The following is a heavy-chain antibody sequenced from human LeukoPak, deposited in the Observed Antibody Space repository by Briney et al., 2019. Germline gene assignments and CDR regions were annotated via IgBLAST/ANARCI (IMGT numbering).Heavy chain of an antibody. J-gene: IGHJ4*02. CDR1: GGSLSSSGYY. V-gene: IGHV4-39*07. Sequence: SETLSLTCTVSGGSLSSSGYYWVWIRQPPGKGLEWIGNIYYSGSTYYNPSLKSRVTISVGTSKNQFSLKLSSVTAADTAVYYCASLGDYYDSSGYYGGDYWGQGTLVTVSS. D-gene: IGHD3-22*01. CDR3: ASLGDYYDSSGYYGGDY. CDR2: IYYSGST.